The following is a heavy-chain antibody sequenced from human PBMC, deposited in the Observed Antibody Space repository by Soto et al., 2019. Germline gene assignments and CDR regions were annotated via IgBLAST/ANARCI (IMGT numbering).Heavy chain of an antibody. CDR3: ARDRGSGWYLTYYYYGMDV. J-gene: IGHJ6*02. V-gene: IGHV1-18*04. D-gene: IGHD6-19*01. Sequence: ASVKVSCKASGYTFNYYGISWVRQAPGQGLEWVGWISAHNGDAKYAQNLQGRLTLTTDTSTSTAYMELTSLTSDDTAVYYCARDRGSGWYLTYYYYGMDVWGQGXTVTVYS. CDR1: GYTFNYYG. CDR2: ISAHNGDA.